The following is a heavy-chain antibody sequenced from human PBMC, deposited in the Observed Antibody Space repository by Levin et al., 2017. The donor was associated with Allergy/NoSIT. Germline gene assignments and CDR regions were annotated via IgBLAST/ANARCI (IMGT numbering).Heavy chain of an antibody. CDR3: ARTHYYGSGTYYDIGY. CDR1: GCTFSRYA. J-gene: IGHJ4*02. D-gene: IGHD3-10*01. Sequence: PGGSLRLSCAASGCTFSRYASHWVRQAPGRGLEWVAVIWYDGTNKYYADSVKGRFTISRDNSKSTVYLQMNSLRAEDTAVYYCARTHYYGSGTYYDIGYWGQGTLVTVSS. CDR2: IWYDGTNK. V-gene: IGHV3-33*01.